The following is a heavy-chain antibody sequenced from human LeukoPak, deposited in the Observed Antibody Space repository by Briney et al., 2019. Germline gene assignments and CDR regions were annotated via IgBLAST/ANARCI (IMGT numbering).Heavy chain of an antibody. CDR2: ISAYNGKT. D-gene: IGHD3-16*02. V-gene: IGHV1-18*04. CDR3: ARAAWYYDYVWGSYRQFDY. CDR1: GYTFTSYG. J-gene: IGHJ4*02. Sequence: ASVKVSCTASGYTFTSYGISWVRQAPGQGLEWMGWISAYNGKTNYAQKLQGRVTMTTDTSTSTAYMELRSLRSDDTAVYYCARAAWYYDYVWGSYRQFDYWGQGTLVTVSS.